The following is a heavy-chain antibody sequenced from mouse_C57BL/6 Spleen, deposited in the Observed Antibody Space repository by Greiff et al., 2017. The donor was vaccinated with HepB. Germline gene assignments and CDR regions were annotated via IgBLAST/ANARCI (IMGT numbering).Heavy chain of an antibody. CDR2: INPNNGGT. Sequence: EVKLQESGPELVKPGASVKIPCKASGYTFTDYNMDWVKQSHGKSLEWIGDINPNNGGTIYNQKFKGKATLTVDKSSSTAYMELRSLTSEDTAVYYCARRSNNYFDYWGQGTTLTVSS. V-gene: IGHV1-18*01. J-gene: IGHJ2*01. D-gene: IGHD2-5*01. CDR1: GYTFTDYN. CDR3: ARRSNNYFDY.